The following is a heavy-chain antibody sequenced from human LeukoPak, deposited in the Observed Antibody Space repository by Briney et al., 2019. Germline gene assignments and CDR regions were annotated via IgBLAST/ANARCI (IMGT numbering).Heavy chain of an antibody. CDR1: GFAFDEHG. D-gene: IGHD2-2*01. J-gene: IGHJ4*02. CDR3: ARAPITSPFYFDC. CDR2: INWSGGST. Sequence: RPGASLRISCIASGFAFDEHGMSWVRQVPRKRRQWVSGINWSGGSTCYTHPVRGRFAISRDNAKNSLYLQMDSLRAEDTALYYCARAPITSPFYFDCWGQGTLVTVSS. V-gene: IGHV3-20*04.